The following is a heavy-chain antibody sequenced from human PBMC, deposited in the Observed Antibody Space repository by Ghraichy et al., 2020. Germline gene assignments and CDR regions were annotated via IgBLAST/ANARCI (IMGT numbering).Heavy chain of an antibody. CDR3: ASGIAVADPVDY. CDR1: GGSISSYY. V-gene: IGHV4-4*07. CDR2: IYTSGST. J-gene: IGHJ4*02. D-gene: IGHD6-19*01. Sequence: SETLSLTCTVSGGSISSYYWSWIRQPAGKGLEWIGRIYTSGSTNYNPSLKSRVTMSVDTSKNQFSLKLSSVTAADTAVYYCASGIAVADPVDYWGQGTLVTVSS.